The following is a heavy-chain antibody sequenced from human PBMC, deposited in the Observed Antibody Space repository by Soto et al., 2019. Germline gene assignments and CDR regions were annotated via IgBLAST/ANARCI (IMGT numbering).Heavy chain of an antibody. V-gene: IGHV4-39*01. CDR2: IYYSGST. CDR1: GGSISSSSYY. D-gene: IGHD6-13*01. CDR3: ARRLSYSSSWYTYYYYYYGMDV. J-gene: IGHJ6*02. Sequence: NPSETLSLTCTVSGGSISSSSYYWGWIRQPPGKGLEWIGSIYYSGSTYYNPSLKSRVTISVDTSKNQFSLKLSSVTAADTAVYYCARRLSYSSSWYTYYYYYYGMDVWGQGTTVTVSS.